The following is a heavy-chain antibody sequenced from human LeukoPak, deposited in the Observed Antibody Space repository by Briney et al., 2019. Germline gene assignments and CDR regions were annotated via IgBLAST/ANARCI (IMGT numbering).Heavy chain of an antibody. V-gene: IGHV4-30-4*08. CDR1: GGPISSYF. CDR2: IYYSGST. Sequence: SETLSLTCTVSGGPISSYFWSWIRQPPGKGLEWIGYIYYSGSTYYNPSLKSRVTISVDTSKNQFSLKLSSVTAADTAVYYCARGGGEGYCSSTSCPSFDYWGQGTLVTVSS. J-gene: IGHJ4*02. D-gene: IGHD2-2*01. CDR3: ARGGGEGYCSSTSCPSFDY.